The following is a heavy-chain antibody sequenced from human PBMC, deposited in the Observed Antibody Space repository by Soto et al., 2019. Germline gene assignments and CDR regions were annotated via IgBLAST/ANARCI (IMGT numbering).Heavy chain of an antibody. Sequence: PGGSLRLSXAASGFTFSSYAMSRVRQAPGKGLEWVSIITSDGRTYYAGSVKGRFTISRDNSKNTVYPQMNSLRAEDTAVYYCAKDYSTVTTNPLSVVLFDYWGQGALVTVS. D-gene: IGHD4-17*01. V-gene: IGHV3-23*01. CDR3: AKDYSTVTTNPLSVVLFDY. CDR2: ITSDGRT. J-gene: IGHJ4*02. CDR1: GFTFSSYA.